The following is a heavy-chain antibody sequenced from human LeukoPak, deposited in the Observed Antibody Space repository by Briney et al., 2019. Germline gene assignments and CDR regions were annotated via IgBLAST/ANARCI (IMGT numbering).Heavy chain of an antibody. CDR2: IDQHGSEK. Sequence: PGGSLRLSCAASGLTFSEYWKAWVRQAPGKGLEWVANIDQHGSEKNYADSVKGRFTISRDNAKNSLYLQMNSLRAEDTAVYYCARGLWFGGFFDYWGQGTLVTVSS. V-gene: IGHV3-7*01. J-gene: IGHJ4*02. CDR3: ARGLWFGGFFDY. D-gene: IGHD3-10*01. CDR1: GLTFSEYW.